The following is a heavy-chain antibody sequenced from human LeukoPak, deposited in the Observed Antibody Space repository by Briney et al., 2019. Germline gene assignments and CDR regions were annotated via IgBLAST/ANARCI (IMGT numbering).Heavy chain of an antibody. CDR2: IVTYGTST. CDR3: ARGHYYDMDV. Sequence: GGSLRLSCAASGFTFSSHWMHWVRQAPGKGLVWVSRIVTYGTSTTYADSVKGRFTFSRDNAKNTLYLHLNSLRAEDTAVYYCARGHYYDMDVWGQGTMVTVS. J-gene: IGHJ6*02. V-gene: IGHV3-74*01. CDR1: GFTFSSHW.